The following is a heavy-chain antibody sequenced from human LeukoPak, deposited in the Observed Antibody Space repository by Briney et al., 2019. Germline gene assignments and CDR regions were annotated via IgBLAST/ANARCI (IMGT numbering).Heavy chain of an antibody. CDR3: ARAPNRNRYYFDY. CDR2: IYYSGST. J-gene: IGHJ4*02. D-gene: IGHD1-14*01. Sequence: SETLSLTCTVSGGSISSYYWSWIRQPPGKGLEWIGYIYYSGSTNYNPSLKSRVTISVDTSKNQFSLKLSSVTAADTAVYYCARAPNRNRYYFDYWGQGTLVTVSS. CDR1: GGSISSYY. V-gene: IGHV4-59*01.